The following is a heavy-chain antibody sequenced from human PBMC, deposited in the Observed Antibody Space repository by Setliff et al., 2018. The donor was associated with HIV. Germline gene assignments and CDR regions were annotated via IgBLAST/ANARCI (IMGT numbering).Heavy chain of an antibody. D-gene: IGHD3-10*01. CDR3: ARWHPPYGFWEEDY. CDR1: GGSFSGYY. V-gene: IGHV4-34*01. CDR2: INHSGST. J-gene: IGHJ4*02. Sequence: SETLSLTCAVFGGSFSGYYWSWIRQPPGKGLEWIGEINHSGSTDYNPSLKSRVTISVDTSKNQFSLKLTSVTAAATAMYYCARWHPPYGFWEEDYWGQGTLVTVSS.